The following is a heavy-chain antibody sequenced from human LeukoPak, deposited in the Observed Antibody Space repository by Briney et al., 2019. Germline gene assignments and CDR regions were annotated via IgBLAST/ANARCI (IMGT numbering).Heavy chain of an antibody. CDR3: AKASGRGIFGVVIISFDY. CDR2: ISGSGGST. D-gene: IGHD3-3*01. V-gene: IGHV3-23*01. Sequence: GGSLRLSCAASGFTFSSYAMSWVRQAPGKGLEWVSAISGSGGSTYYADSVKGRFTISRDNSKNTLYLQMNSLRAEDTAVYYCAKASGRGIFGVVIISFDYWGQGTLVTVSS. CDR1: GFTFSSYA. J-gene: IGHJ4*02.